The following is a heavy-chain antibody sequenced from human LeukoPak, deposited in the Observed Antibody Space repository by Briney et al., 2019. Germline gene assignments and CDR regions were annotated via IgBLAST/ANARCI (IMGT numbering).Heavy chain of an antibody. D-gene: IGHD6-19*01. CDR2: INHSGST. V-gene: IGHV4-34*01. CDR3: ARAVSGRFGY. CDR1: GGSFSGYY. J-gene: IGHJ4*02. Sequence: SETLSLTCAVYGGSFSGYYWSWIRQPPGKGLEWIGEINHSGSTNYNPSLNSRVTISVDTSKNQFSLRLSSVTAADTAIYYCARAVSGRFGYWGQGTLVTVSS.